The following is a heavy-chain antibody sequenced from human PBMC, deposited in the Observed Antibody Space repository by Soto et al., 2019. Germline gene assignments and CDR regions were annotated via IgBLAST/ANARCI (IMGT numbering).Heavy chain of an antibody. Sequence: EVQLLESGGGLVQPGGSPRLSCAASGFTFSSYAMSWVRQAPGKGLEWVSAISGSGGSTYYADSVKGRFTISRDNSKNTLYLQMNSLRAEDTAVYYCAKDPGMATRYFDYWGQGTLVTVSS. D-gene: IGHD5-12*01. CDR1: GFTFSSYA. J-gene: IGHJ4*02. CDR3: AKDPGMATRYFDY. CDR2: ISGSGGST. V-gene: IGHV3-23*01.